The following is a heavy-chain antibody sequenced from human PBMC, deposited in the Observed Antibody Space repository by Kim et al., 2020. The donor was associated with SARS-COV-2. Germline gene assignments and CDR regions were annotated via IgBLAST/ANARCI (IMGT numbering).Heavy chain of an antibody. Sequence: SETLSLTCTVSGGSISSSSYYWGWIRQPPGKGLEWIGSIYYSGSTYYNPSLKSRVTISVDTSKNQFSLKLSSVTAADTAVYYCARLSDGYKDAFDIWGQGTMVTVSS. V-gene: IGHV4-39*01. CDR2: IYYSGST. CDR3: ARLSDGYKDAFDI. J-gene: IGHJ3*02. CDR1: GGSISSSSYY. D-gene: IGHD5-12*01.